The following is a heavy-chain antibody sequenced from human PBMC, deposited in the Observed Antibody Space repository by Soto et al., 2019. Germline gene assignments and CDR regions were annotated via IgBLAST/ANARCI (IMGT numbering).Heavy chain of an antibody. J-gene: IGHJ6*02. CDR2: ISCSTSYI. Sequence: EVQLVESGGGLVKPGGSLRLSCAASGFTFSSYSMNWVRQAPGKGLEWVSSISCSTSYIYYADSVKGRFTISRDNAKTSMYLQMNSLRADDRAVYYCARVVDGCDPYYFCGMDVWGQGTTVTVSS. CDR3: ARVVDGCDPYYFCGMDV. CDR1: GFTFSSYS. V-gene: IGHV3-21*01. D-gene: IGHD2-8*01.